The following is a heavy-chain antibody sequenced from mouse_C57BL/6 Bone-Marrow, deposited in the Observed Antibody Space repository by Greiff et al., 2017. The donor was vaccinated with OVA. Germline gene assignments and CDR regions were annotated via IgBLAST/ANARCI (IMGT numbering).Heavy chain of an antibody. V-gene: IGHV14-1*01. Sequence: DVHLVESGAELVRPGASVKLSCTASGFTFTDYYMHWVKQRPEQGLEWIGRIDTEDGDTESAPKFKGKATMTVDTSYNTAYLQISSLTSDDTAVYYCTTGDAWGQGTLVTVSA. CDR1: GFTFTDYY. CDR3: TTGDA. J-gene: IGHJ3*01. CDR2: IDTEDGDT.